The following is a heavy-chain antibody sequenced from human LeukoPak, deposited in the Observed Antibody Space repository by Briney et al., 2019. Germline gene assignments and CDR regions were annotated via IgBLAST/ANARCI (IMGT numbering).Heavy chain of an antibody. CDR3: ATTLGLWFGDPVGYFDY. CDR1: GFTFSDYY. V-gene: IGHV3-11*01. J-gene: IGHJ4*02. D-gene: IGHD3-10*01. CDR2: ISSSGSTI. Sequence: GGSLRLSCAASGFTFSDYYMSWIRQAPGKGLEWVSYISSSGSTIYYAGSVKGRFTISRDNAKNSLYLQMNSLRAEDTAVYYCATTLGLWFGDPVGYFDYWGQGTLVTVSS.